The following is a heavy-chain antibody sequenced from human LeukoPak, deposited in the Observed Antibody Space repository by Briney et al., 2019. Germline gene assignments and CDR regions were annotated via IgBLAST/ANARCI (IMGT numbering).Heavy chain of an antibody. CDR2: IRSGGNT. V-gene: IGHV3-53*01. CDR3: AKEFSFRDGYNHGFDN. CDR1: GFSVSSNY. Sequence: PAGSLTLSCAASGFSVSSNYMSWVRQAPGKGLEWVSVIRSGGNTEDADSVKGRFTISRDNSKNTLYLQMNSLRADDTAVYYCAKEFSFRDGYNHGFDNWGQGTLVTVSS. D-gene: IGHD5-24*01. J-gene: IGHJ4*02.